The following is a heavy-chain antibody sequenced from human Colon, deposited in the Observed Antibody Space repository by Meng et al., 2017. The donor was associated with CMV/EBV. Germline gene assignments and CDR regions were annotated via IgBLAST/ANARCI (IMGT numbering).Heavy chain of an antibody. CDR3: AREVVAATPWLDP. CDR2: LYGAGNT. V-gene: IGHV3-66*02. J-gene: IGHJ5*02. D-gene: IGHD2-15*01. CDR1: GFNFSFFW. Sequence: GGSLRLSCVASGFNFSFFWMSWVRQAPGKGLEWVAVLYGAGNTFFADSVKGRFTVSRDDSKNTLYLQMNSLRPDDTAMYYCAREVVAATPWLDPWGQGTQVTVSS.